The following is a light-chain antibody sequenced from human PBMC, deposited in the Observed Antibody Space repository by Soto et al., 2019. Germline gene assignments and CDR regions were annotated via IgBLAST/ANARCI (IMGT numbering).Light chain of an antibody. V-gene: IGKV3-20*01. Sequence: ETVLTQSPGTLSLSPGDRATLSCRASQSVSSNYLAWYQQIPGQAPRLLIYGASNRATGIPDRFSGSGSGTDFTLTISRLEPEDFAVYYCQQYGSSEYTFGQGTKLEIK. CDR3: QQYGSSEYT. J-gene: IGKJ2*01. CDR2: GAS. CDR1: QSVSSNY.